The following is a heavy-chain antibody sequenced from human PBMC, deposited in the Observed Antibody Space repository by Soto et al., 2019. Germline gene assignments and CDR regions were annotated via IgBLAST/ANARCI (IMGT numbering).Heavy chain of an antibody. Sequence: SETLSLTCTVSGDSISPYYWSWIRQPPGKGLEWIGYIFYSGSTSYNPSLKSRVTISVDTSKNQFSLKLSSVTAADTAVYYCTRRGGKPFDSGGQEPWSPSPQ. J-gene: IGHJ4*01. V-gene: IGHV4-59*08. CDR1: GDSISPYY. CDR3: TRRGGKPFDS. CDR2: IFYSGST. D-gene: IGHD3-10*01.